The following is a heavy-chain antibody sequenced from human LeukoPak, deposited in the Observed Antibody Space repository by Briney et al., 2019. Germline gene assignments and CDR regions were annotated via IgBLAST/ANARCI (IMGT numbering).Heavy chain of an antibody. J-gene: IGHJ6*02. CDR2: IYYSGST. CDR3: AALVVAATPYYYYGMDV. V-gene: IGHV4-31*03. CDR1: GGSISSGGYY. D-gene: IGHD2-15*01. Sequence: SETLSLTCTVSGGSISSGGYYWSWIRQHPGKGLEWIGYIYYSGSTYYNPSLKSRVTISVDTSKNQFSLKLSSVTAADTAVYYCAALVVAATPYYYYGMDVWGQGTTVTVSS.